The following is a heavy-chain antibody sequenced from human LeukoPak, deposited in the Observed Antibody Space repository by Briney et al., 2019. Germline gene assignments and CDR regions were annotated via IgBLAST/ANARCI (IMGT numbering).Heavy chain of an antibody. Sequence: SETLSLTCTVSGGSISSYYWSWIRQPPGKGLEWIGYIYYSGSTNYNPSLKSRVTISVDTSKNQFSLKLSSVTAADTAVYYCARDYYDSSGYGVNWFDPWGQGTLVTVSS. CDR1: GGSISSYY. V-gene: IGHV4-59*01. D-gene: IGHD3-22*01. CDR2: IYYSGST. CDR3: ARDYYDSSGYGVNWFDP. J-gene: IGHJ5*02.